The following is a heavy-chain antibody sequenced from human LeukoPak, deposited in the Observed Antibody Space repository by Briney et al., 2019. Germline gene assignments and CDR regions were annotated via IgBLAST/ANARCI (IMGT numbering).Heavy chain of an antibody. Sequence: GGSLRLSCAASGFTFSNYVIHWVRQAPGKGLEWVAVISYDGSNKYYADSVKGRFTISRDNAKNSLYLQMNSLRAEDTAVYYCAELGITMIGGVWGKGTTVTISS. V-gene: IGHV3-30-3*01. CDR3: AELGITMIGGV. J-gene: IGHJ6*04. CDR2: ISYDGSNK. CDR1: GFTFSNYV. D-gene: IGHD3-10*02.